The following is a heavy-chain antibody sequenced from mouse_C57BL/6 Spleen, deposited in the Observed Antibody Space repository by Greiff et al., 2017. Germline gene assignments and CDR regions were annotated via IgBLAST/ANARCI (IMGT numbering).Heavy chain of an antibody. Sequence: QVQLKESGAELMKPGASVKLSCKATGYTFTGYWIEWVKQRPGHGLEWIGEILPGSGSTNYNEKFKGKATFTADTSSNTAYMQLSSLTTEDSAIYYCVRHSPPYGYDPRSFAYWGQGTLVTVSA. CDR1: GYTFTGYW. J-gene: IGHJ3*01. CDR2: ILPGSGST. V-gene: IGHV1-9*01. CDR3: VRHSPPYGYDPRSFAY. D-gene: IGHD2-2*01.